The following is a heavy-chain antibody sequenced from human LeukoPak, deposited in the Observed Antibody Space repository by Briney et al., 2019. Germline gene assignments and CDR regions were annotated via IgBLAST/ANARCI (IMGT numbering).Heavy chain of an antibody. V-gene: IGHV4-38-2*02. CDR2: IYHSGST. J-gene: IGHJ5*02. CDR3: ARYYYDSSGYYRNGEVWFDP. CDR1: GYSINSGYY. D-gene: IGHD3-22*01. Sequence: SETLSLTCTVSGYSINSGYYWGWIRQPPGKGLEWIGSIYHSGSTYYNPSLKSRVTISVDTSKNQFSLKLSSVTAADTAVYYCARYYYDSSGYYRNGEVWFDPWGQGTLVTVSS.